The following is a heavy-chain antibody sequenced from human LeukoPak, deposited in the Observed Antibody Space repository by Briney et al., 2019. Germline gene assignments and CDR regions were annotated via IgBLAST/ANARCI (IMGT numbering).Heavy chain of an antibody. J-gene: IGHJ4*02. D-gene: IGHD5-18*01. Sequence: GGSLRLSCAASGFTFSSSGMHWVRQAPGKGLEWVAFIRYDGSNKYYADSVKGRFTISRDNSKNTLYLQMNSLRAEDTAVYYCAKDDVDTAMGSDYWGQGTLVTVSS. CDR2: IRYDGSNK. CDR1: GFTFSSSG. V-gene: IGHV3-30*02. CDR3: AKDDVDTAMGSDY.